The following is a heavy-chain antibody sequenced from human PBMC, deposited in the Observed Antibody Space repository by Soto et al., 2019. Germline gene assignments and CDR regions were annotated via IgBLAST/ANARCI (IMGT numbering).Heavy chain of an antibody. J-gene: IGHJ4*02. CDR3: ARDPLPPYGDSFFDY. Sequence: SQTLSLTSAISVDSVSSNSAAWNWIRQSPSRGLEWMGRTYYRSKWYNDYAVSVKSRITINPDTSKNQFSLQLNSVTPEDTAVYYCARDPLPPYGDSFFDYWGQVTLVTFSS. D-gene: IGHD4-17*01. CDR1: VDSVSSNSAA. CDR2: TYYRSKWYN. V-gene: IGHV6-1*01.